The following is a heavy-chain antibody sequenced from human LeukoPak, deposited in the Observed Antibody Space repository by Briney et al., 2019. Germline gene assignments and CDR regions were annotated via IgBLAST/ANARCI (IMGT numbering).Heavy chain of an antibody. V-gene: IGHV4-39*07. J-gene: IGHJ4*02. CDR1: GGSISSSSYY. CDR3: ARVSLWFGVLITQYFDY. D-gene: IGHD3-10*01. CDR2: IYYSGST. Sequence: SETLSLTCTVSGGSISSSSYYWGWIRQPPGKGLEWIGSIYYSGSTYYNPSLKSRVTISVDTSKNQFSLKLSSVTAADTAVYYCARVSLWFGVLITQYFDYWGQGTLVTVSS.